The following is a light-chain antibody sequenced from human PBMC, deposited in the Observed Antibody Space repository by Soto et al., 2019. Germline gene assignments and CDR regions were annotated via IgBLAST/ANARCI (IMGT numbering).Light chain of an antibody. CDR1: SSDVGGYNY. CDR2: EVS. V-gene: IGLV2-8*01. J-gene: IGLJ2*01. Sequence: QPVLTQPPSASGSPGQSVTISCTGTSSDVGGYNYVSWYQQHPGKAPKLMIYEVSKRPSGVPDRFSGSKSGNTASLTVSGLQADDEADYYCTSYAGSNNLVFGGGTKLTVL. CDR3: TSYAGSNNLV.